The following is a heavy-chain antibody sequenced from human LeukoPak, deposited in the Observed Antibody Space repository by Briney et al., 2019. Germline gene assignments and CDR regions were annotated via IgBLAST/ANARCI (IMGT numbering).Heavy chain of an antibody. CDR1: GFTFSRHT. J-gene: IGHJ4*02. D-gene: IGHD6-19*01. V-gene: IGHV3-33*08. CDR2: VWYDGTNK. CDR3: ARDPGVRWLVGFDY. Sequence: GGSLRLSCAASGFTFSRHTMNWVRQAPGKGLEWVADVWYDGTNKYYADSVKGRFTISRDNSKNTLYLQMNSLRAEDTAVYYCARDPGVRWLVGFDYWGQGTLVTVSS.